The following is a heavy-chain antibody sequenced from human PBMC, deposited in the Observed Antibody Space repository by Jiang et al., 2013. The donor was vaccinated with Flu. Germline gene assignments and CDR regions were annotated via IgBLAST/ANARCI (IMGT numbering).Heavy chain of an antibody. CDR1: GYTFTDYY. CDR3: ARGVERVAGGYGDSNWYFDL. Sequence: GAEVKKPGASVKVSCKPSGYTFTDYYIHWVRQAPGQGLEWMGWINPNSGGTNYAQKFQGWVTMTRDTSISTAYMEMGRLRSDDTAVYYCARGVERVAGGYGDSNWYFDLWGRGTLVTVSS. V-gene: IGHV1-2*04. J-gene: IGHJ2*01. CDR2: INPNSGGT. D-gene: IGHD4-17*01.